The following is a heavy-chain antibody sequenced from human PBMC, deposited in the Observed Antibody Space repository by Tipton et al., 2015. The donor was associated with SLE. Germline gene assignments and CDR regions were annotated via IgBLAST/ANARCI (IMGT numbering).Heavy chain of an antibody. CDR3: ARDLLDAFDI. CDR2: IFSSGST. J-gene: IGHJ3*02. CDR1: GGSLSNFY. Sequence: TLSLTCTVSGGSLSNFYWGWIRQPPGKGLQWIGYIFSSGSTNYNPSLKSRVTISVDTSKNQFPLKLTSVTAADTAVYYCARDLLDAFDIWGQGTMVTVSS. V-gene: IGHV4-4*08.